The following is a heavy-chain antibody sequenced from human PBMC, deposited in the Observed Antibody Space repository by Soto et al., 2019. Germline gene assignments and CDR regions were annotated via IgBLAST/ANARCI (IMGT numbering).Heavy chain of an antibody. D-gene: IGHD1-26*01. Sequence: PGGSLRLSCAASGFAFSTYAMNWVRQAPEKGLESVSTVSNSGGSTNYAAAVKGRFTISRDNSKNTLFLQMNSLRDEDTAIYYCAKDVGSRDYYYGMDVWGQGTTVTVSS. J-gene: IGHJ6*02. CDR1: GFAFSTYA. CDR3: AKDVGSRDYYYGMDV. CDR2: VSNSGGST. V-gene: IGHV3-23*01.